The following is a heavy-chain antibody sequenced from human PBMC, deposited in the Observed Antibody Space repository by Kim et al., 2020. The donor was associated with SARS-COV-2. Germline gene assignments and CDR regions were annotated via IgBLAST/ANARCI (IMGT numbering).Heavy chain of an antibody. V-gene: IGHV3-9*01. CDR3: AKDGLGWWGYFDY. J-gene: IGHJ4*02. D-gene: IGHD2-15*01. Sequence: YAYSVNGQFTISRDNSNNSLYLQMHSLRAEDTALYYCAKDGLGWWGYFDYWGQGTLVTVSS.